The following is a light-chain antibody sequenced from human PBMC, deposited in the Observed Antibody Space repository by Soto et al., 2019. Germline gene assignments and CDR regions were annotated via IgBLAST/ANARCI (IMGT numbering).Light chain of an antibody. J-gene: IGKJ4*01. CDR3: MQALQTPPT. CDR1: QSLLHSNGYNY. Sequence: DIVMTQSPLSLPVTPGEPASISCRSSQSLLHSNGYNYLDWYLQKPGQSPQLLIYLGSNRASGVPDRFSGSGSVTDFTLKISRMEAEDVGVYYCMQALQTPPTFGGGTKVEIK. V-gene: IGKV2-28*01. CDR2: LGS.